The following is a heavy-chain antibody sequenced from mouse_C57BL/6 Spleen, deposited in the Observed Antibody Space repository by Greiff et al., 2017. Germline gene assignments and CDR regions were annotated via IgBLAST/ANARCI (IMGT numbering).Heavy chain of an antibody. Sequence: QVQLQQPGAELVMPGASVKLSCKASGYTFTSYWMHWVKQRPGQGLEWIGEIDPSVSYTNYNQKFKGKSTLTVDKSSSTAYMQLSSLTSEDSAVYYCARRGGYYYFDYWGQGTTLTVSS. V-gene: IGHV1-69*01. CDR1: GYTFTSYW. CDR2: IDPSVSYT. CDR3: ARRGGYYYFDY. J-gene: IGHJ2*01.